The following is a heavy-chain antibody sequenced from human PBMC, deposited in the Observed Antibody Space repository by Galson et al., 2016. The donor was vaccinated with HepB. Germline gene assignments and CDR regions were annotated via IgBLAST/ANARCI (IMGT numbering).Heavy chain of an antibody. J-gene: IGHJ4*02. CDR1: GFKFISHA. CDR2: IGSDTSYT. V-gene: IGHV3-21*01. D-gene: IGHD2-21*02. CDR3: ARSGLTAEFDY. Sequence: SLRLSCAASGFKFISHALNWVRQAPGRGLEWISSIGSDTSYTYYADSVKGRFTVSRDNAKNSLYLLLNSLRADDTAVYYCARSGLTAEFDYRGQGTLGAVSS.